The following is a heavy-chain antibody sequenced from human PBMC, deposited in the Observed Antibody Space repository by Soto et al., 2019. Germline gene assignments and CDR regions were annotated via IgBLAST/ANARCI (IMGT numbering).Heavy chain of an antibody. J-gene: IGHJ3*01. D-gene: IGHD3-22*01. CDR2: ISGDSNYK. CDR1: GFSFSGYN. V-gene: IGHV3-21*01. Sequence: PGGSLRLSCVASGFSFSGYNMNWVRQAPGKGLEWVSSISGDSNYKYYADSVQGRFTISRDNAKNSVYLQMNSLRAEDTAVYYCARVVYFDSSGYGLWGQGTMVTVS. CDR3: ARVVYFDSSGYGL.